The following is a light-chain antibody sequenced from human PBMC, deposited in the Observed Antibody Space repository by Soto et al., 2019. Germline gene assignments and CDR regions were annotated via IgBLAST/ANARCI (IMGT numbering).Light chain of an antibody. CDR1: QSLVKTDGITY. Sequence: DVVMSQSPLSLPVTLGQPASISCRSSQSLVKTDGITYLNWFHQRPGQSPSRLINRVSRRDSGVPDRFSGSGSGTDFTLKISRVEAEDVGVYYCMQGTSWPWTFGQGTKVEIK. CDR3: MQGTSWPWT. J-gene: IGKJ1*01. CDR2: RVS. V-gene: IGKV2-30*01.